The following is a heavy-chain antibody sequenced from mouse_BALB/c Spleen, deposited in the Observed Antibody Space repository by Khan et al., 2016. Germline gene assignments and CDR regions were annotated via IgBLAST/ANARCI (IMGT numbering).Heavy chain of an antibody. CDR1: GYAFSIYW. V-gene: IGHV1-80*01. CDR2: IYPGDGDT. CDR3: ARSGYGYDY. J-gene: IGHJ2*01. D-gene: IGHD2-2*01. Sequence: QVQLQQPGAELVRPGSSVKISCKASGYAFSIYWMNWVKQRPGQGLEWIGQIYPGDGDTDYNGKFKDKATLTADNSSSTAYMQLSSLTSEDSAVYFGARSGYGYDYWGQGTTLTVSS.